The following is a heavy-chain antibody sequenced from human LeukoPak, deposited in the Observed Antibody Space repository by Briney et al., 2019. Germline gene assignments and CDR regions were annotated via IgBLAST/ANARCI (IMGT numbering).Heavy chain of an antibody. CDR2: INHSGST. Sequence: PSETLSLTCAVYGGSFSGYYWSWIRQPPGKGLEWIGEINHSGSTNYNPSLKSRVTISVDTSKNQFSLKLSSVTAADTAVYYCARQRSGGWYKGWFDPWGQGTLVTVSS. CDR1: GGSFSGYY. V-gene: IGHV4-34*01. CDR3: ARQRSGGWYKGWFDP. D-gene: IGHD6-19*01. J-gene: IGHJ5*02.